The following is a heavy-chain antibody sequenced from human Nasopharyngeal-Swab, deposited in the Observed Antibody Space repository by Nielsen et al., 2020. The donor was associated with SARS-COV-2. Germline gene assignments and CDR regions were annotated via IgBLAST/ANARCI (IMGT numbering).Heavy chain of an antibody. Sequence: WVRQAPGQGLEWMGWISAYNGNTNYAQKLQGRVTITRDTSASTAYMELSSLRSEDTAVYYCARLLGYCSGGSCYSWFDPWGQGTLVTVSS. J-gene: IGHJ5*02. V-gene: IGHV1-18*01. CDR2: ISAYNGNT. CDR3: ARLLGYCSGGSCYSWFDP. D-gene: IGHD2-15*01.